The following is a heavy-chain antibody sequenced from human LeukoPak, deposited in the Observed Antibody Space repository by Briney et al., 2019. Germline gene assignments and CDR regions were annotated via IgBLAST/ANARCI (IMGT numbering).Heavy chain of an antibody. CDR2: ISYDGTLQ. D-gene: IGHD6-13*01. Sequence: PGGSLRLSCVASGFIFSDYGIQWVRQAPGKGLEWVAVISYDGTLQFYGDSVKGRFTVSRDNSKNTLDLQMNSLRAEDTGLYYCAKEATPRVAAALDSWGQGILVTVSS. V-gene: IGHV3-30*18. J-gene: IGHJ4*02. CDR3: AKEATPRVAAALDS. CDR1: GFIFSDYG.